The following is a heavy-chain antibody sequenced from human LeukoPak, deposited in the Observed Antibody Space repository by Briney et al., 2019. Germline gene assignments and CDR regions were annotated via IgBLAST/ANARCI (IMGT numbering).Heavy chain of an antibody. CDR1: GFIFSSYG. CDR3: AKGITIFDY. CDR2: ISYDGSNK. Sequence: GGSLRLSCAASGFIFSSYGMHWVRQAPGKGLEWVAVISYDGSNKYYADSVKGRFTISRDNSKNTLYLQMNSLRAEDTAVYYCAKGITIFDYWGQGTLVTVSS. J-gene: IGHJ4*02. D-gene: IGHD3-9*01. V-gene: IGHV3-30*18.